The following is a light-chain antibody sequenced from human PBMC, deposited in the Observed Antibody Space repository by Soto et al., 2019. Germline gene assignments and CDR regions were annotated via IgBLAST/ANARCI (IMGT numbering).Light chain of an antibody. CDR3: ETWDSNTRV. Sequence: QPVLTQSSSASASLGSSVKLTCTLSSGHSSYIIAWHQQQPGKAPRYLMKLEGSGSYNKGSGVPDRFSGYSSGADRYLTISNLQFDDEADYYCETWDSNTRVFGGGTQLTV. CDR1: SGHSSYI. V-gene: IGLV4-60*02. CDR2: LEGSGSY. J-gene: IGLJ3*02.